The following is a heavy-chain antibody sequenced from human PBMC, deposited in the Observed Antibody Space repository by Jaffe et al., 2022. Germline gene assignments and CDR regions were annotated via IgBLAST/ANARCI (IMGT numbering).Heavy chain of an antibody. V-gene: IGHV1-69*01. D-gene: IGHD2-2*01. CDR1: GGTFSSYA. Sequence: QVQLVQSGAEVKKPGSSVKVSCKASGGTFSSYAISWVRQAPGQGLEWMGGIIPIFGTANYAQKFQGRVTITADESTSTAYMELSSLRSEDTAVYYCARSRDYVSWVVPAAMFYFDYWGQGTLVTVSS. CDR3: ARSRDYVSWVVPAAMFYFDY. CDR2: IIPIFGTA. J-gene: IGHJ4*02.